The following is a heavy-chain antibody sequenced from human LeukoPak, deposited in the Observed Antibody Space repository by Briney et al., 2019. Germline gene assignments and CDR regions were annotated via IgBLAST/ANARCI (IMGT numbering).Heavy chain of an antibody. CDR3: ARDSGYYGSRAFDI. V-gene: IGHV3-66*01. D-gene: IGHD3-10*01. Sequence: GGSLRLSCAASGFTFSSHWMHWVRQAPGKGLEWASVIYSGGNTYYADSVKGRFSISRDNSKNTLYLQMNSLRDEDTAVYYCARDSGYYGSRAFDIWGQGTMVIVSS. CDR2: IYSGGNT. CDR1: GFTFSSHW. J-gene: IGHJ3*02.